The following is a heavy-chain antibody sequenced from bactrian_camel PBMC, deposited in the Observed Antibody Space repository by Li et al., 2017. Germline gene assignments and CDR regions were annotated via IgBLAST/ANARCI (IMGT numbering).Heavy chain of an antibody. CDR2: IDSDGST. D-gene: IGHD2*01. J-gene: IGHJ4*01. CDR1: GYAYSSGC. V-gene: IGHV3S53*01. Sequence: VQLVESGGGSVQAGGSLRLSCAASGYAYSSGCMGWFRRAPGKEREKVATIDSDGSTNYADSVKGRFTLSEDRSRKILYLQMDNLKPEDTAMYYCAADAPWVNECVVRRTPELGIRGQGTQVTVS.